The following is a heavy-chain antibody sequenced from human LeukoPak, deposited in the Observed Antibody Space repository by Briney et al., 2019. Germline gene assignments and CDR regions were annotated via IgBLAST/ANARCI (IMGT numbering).Heavy chain of an antibody. CDR3: ARVKKLLPELEF. CDR1: GYTFIDYY. CDR2: INLNSSAT. V-gene: IGHV1-2*02. D-gene: IGHD2-21*02. J-gene: IGHJ4*02. Sequence: ASVKVSCKSSGYTFIDYYIHWVRQAPGPGLEGMGCINLNSSATKYAQKVQGRVSMTRDTSITTAYMDLTNLRSDATAIFYCARVKKLLPELEFWGQGTLVTVSS.